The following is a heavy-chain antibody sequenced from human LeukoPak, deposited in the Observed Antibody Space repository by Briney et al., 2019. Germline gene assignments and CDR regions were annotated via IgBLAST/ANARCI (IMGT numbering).Heavy chain of an antibody. D-gene: IGHD3-10*01. Sequence: KPGGSLRLSCAASGFTFSNAWMSWVRQAPGKGLEWVGRINSKTDGGTTAYAAPVKGRFTISRADSKNTLYLQMHSLKTEDTAVYYCTTDLVTMVRGVDDVDYWGQGTLVTVSS. V-gene: IGHV3-15*01. J-gene: IGHJ4*02. CDR3: TTDLVTMVRGVDDVDY. CDR1: GFTFSNAW. CDR2: INSKTDGGTT.